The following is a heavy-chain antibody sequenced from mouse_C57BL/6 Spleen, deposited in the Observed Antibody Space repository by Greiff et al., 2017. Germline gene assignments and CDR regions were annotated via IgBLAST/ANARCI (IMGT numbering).Heavy chain of an antibody. Sequence: ESGPGLVKPSQSLSLTCSVTGYSITSGYYWNWIRQFPGNKLEWMGYISYDGSNNYNPSLKNRISITRDTSKNQFFLKLNSVTTEDTATYYCARERIYYDYDARYYAMDYWGQGTSVTVSS. CDR2: ISYDGSN. D-gene: IGHD2-4*01. J-gene: IGHJ4*01. V-gene: IGHV3-6*01. CDR1: GYSITSGYY. CDR3: ARERIYYDYDARYYAMDY.